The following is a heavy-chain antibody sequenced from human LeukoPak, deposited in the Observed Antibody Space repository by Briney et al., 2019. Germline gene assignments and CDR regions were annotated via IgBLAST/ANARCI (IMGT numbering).Heavy chain of an antibody. D-gene: IGHD3-3*01. CDR2: INHSGST. Sequence: PSETLSLTFAVYGGSFSGYYWSWIRQPPGKGLEWIGEINHSGSTNYNPSLKSRVTISVDTSKNQFSLKLSSVTAADTAVYYCARRVTPYYDFWSGYYPGWFDPWGQGTLVTVSS. CDR1: GGSFSGYY. V-gene: IGHV4-34*01. J-gene: IGHJ5*02. CDR3: ARRVTPYYDFWSGYYPGWFDP.